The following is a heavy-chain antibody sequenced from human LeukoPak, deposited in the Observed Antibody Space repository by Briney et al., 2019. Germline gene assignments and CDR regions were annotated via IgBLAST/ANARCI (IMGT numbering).Heavy chain of an antibody. CDR1: GGSISSYY. CDR2: IYTSGSI. Sequence: SETLSLTCTVSGGSISSYYWSWIRQPAGKGLEWIGRIYTSGSINYNPSLKSRVTISVDTSKNQFSLKLSSVTAADTAVYYCASSLYAPYRSPRWGAFDIWGQGTMVTVSS. V-gene: IGHV4-4*07. CDR3: ASSLYAPYRSPRWGAFDI. J-gene: IGHJ3*02. D-gene: IGHD1-26*01.